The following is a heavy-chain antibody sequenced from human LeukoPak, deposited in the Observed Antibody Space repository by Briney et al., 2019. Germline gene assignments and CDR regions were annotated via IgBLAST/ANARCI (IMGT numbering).Heavy chain of an antibody. J-gene: IGHJ4*02. CDR3: ARAGGCSSSWYIRY. CDR1: GGSISRGSYY. Sequence: PSETLSLTCTVSGGSISRGSYYWGWVRQAPGKGLEWIGSMFYSGSAYYNPSLQSRVTISVDTSRNQFSLRMSSVTAADTAVYYCARAGGCSSSWYIRYWGQGTLVTVSS. D-gene: IGHD6-13*01. V-gene: IGHV4-39*01. CDR2: MFYSGSA.